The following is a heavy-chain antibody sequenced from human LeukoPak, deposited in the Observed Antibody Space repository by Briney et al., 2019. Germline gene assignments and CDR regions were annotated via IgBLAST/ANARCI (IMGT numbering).Heavy chain of an antibody. J-gene: IGHJ1*01. Sequence: GSLRLSCEGSGFTFSNYWMGWVRQAPGKGLQWVANIKTDGSEKYYVDSVKGRFTISRDNAKNSLYLQMNSLRAEGTAVYYCATYSSLNRREFQFWGQGTLLTVSS. CDR2: IKTDGSEK. CDR3: ATYSSLNRREFQF. D-gene: IGHD3-22*01. V-gene: IGHV3-7*01. CDR1: GFTFSNYW.